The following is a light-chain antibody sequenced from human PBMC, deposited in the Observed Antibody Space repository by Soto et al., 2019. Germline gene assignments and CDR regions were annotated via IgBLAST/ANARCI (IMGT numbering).Light chain of an antibody. V-gene: IGLV2-14*01. J-gene: IGLJ1*01. CDR2: EVS. CDR3: SAYASGSTLYV. Sequence: QSALTQPASVSGSPGQSITISCTGTSSDVGGYNYVSWYQQYPGKAPKLMIHEVSNRPSGVSNRFSGAKSGNTASLTISGLQAEDEADYYCSAYASGSTLYVFGTGTKVTVL. CDR1: SSDVGGYNY.